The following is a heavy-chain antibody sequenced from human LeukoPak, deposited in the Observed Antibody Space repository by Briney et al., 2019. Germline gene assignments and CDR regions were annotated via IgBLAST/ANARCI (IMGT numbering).Heavy chain of an antibody. J-gene: IGHJ4*02. CDR2: ISSSSSYI. CDR1: GFTFSSYS. CDR3: ANAYYYASGSYYTGFDY. D-gene: IGHD3-10*01. V-gene: IGHV3-21*04. Sequence: GGSLRLSCAASGFTFSSYSMNWVRQAPGKGLEWVSSISSSSSYIYYADSVKGRFTISRDNSKNTLYLQMNSLRAEDTAVYYCANAYYYASGSYYTGFDYWGQGTLVTVSS.